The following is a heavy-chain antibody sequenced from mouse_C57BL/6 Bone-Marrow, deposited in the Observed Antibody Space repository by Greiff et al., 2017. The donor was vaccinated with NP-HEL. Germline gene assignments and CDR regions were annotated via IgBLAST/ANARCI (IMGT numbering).Heavy chain of an antibody. CDR2: IRLKSDNYAT. J-gene: IGHJ2*01. CDR3: TGSGNRVDY. CDR1: GFTFSNYW. D-gene: IGHD4-1*01. V-gene: IGHV6-3*01. Sequence: EVKLEESGGGLVQPGGSMKLSCVASGFTFSNYWMNWVRQSPEKGLEWGAQIRLKSDNYATHYAESVKRRFSISRADSKISIFLQMINFTSEDTLTDYCTGSGNRVDYGGQGTTLPVSS.